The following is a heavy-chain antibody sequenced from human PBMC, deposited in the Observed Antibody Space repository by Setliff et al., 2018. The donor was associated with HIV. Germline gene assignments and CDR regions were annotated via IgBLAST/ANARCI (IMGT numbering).Heavy chain of an antibody. Sequence: GGSLRLSCASSGFTFSSYAMTWVRQAPGKGLECVAVISGSGGDTYYADSVKGWFVISREKSKSTLYLQMNSLRAEDTAVYYCAKKTAAYTSGSWLHYWGQGTLVTVS. J-gene: IGHJ4*02. V-gene: IGHV3-23*01. D-gene: IGHD3-10*01. CDR1: GFTFSSYA. CDR3: AKKTAAYTSGSWLHY. CDR2: ISGSGGDT.